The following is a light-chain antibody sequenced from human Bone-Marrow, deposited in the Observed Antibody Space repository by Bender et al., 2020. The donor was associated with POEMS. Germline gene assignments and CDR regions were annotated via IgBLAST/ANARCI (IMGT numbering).Light chain of an antibody. V-gene: IGLV2-14*02. CDR1: SNDVGNYKL. CDR3: VAWDASLNGWV. J-gene: IGLJ3*02. Sequence: QSALTQPASVSGSPGQSITIYCTGTSNDVGNYKLVSWYQQHPDKAPQLIIYDVTNRPSGVSNRFSGSKSGTSASLAITGLQSDDEAIYFCVAWDASLNGWVFGGGTKLTVL. CDR2: DVT.